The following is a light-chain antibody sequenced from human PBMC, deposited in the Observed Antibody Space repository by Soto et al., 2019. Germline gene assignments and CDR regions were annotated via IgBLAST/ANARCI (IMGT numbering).Light chain of an antibody. CDR1: QSVLHSSNNVNY. CDR2: WAF. CDR3: QQYFITPWT. V-gene: IGKV4-1*01. Sequence: DIEMTQSPDSLAVSLGERAAIHCKSRQSVLHSSNNVNYLAWYQQKPGQPPKLLIYWAFTRESGVPDRISGSGSGTDFTLTISSLRAEDVAVYYCQQYFITPWTFGQGTKVEIK. J-gene: IGKJ1*01.